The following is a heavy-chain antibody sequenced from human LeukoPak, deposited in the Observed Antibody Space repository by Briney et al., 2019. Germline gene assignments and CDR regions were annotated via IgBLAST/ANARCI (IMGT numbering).Heavy chain of an antibody. CDR2: ISAYNGNT. V-gene: IGHV1-18*01. CDR3: ARVPPPPNRGSINY. CDR1: GYTFTSFG. D-gene: IGHD7-27*01. J-gene: IGHJ4*02. Sequence: ASVRVSCQASGYTFTSFGTSWVRQAPGEGLEWMGWISAYNGNTNYAQKLQGRVTMTTDTSTSTAYMELRSLRSDDTAVYYCARVPPPPNRGSINYWGQGTLVTVSS.